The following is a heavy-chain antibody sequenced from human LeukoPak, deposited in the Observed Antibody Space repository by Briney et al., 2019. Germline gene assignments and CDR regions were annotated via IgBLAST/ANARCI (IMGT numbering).Heavy chain of an antibody. Sequence: GGSLRLSCAASGFTLSSYGMHWVRQAPGKGLEWVAFIRYDGSNKYYADSVRGRFTISRDNSKNTLYLQMNSLRAEDTAVYYCAKDGEALVVRGVMIFVYWGQGTLVTVSS. CDR3: AKDGEALVVRGVMIFVY. V-gene: IGHV3-30*02. D-gene: IGHD3-10*01. CDR2: IRYDGSNK. J-gene: IGHJ4*02. CDR1: GFTLSSYG.